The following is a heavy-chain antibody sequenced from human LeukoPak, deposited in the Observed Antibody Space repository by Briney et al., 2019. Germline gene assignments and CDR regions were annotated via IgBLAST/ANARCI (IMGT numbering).Heavy chain of an antibody. CDR1: GGSISTSY. Sequence: SETLSLTCTVSGGSISTSYWSWIRQSPGKGLEWIGYVYYTGNTNYNPYLESRVSISADTYKNQFSLNLSSVTAADTAVYYCTTASSWYRYYFDYWGQGALVTVSS. D-gene: IGHD6-19*01. CDR2: VYYTGNT. J-gene: IGHJ4*02. CDR3: TTASSWYRYYFDY. V-gene: IGHV4-59*01.